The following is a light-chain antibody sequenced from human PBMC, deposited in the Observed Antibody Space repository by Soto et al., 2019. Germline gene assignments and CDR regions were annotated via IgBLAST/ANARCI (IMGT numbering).Light chain of an antibody. Sequence: QSVLTQPPSVSGAPGQRVTISCTGSSSNIGAGYDVHWYQQLPGTAPKLLIYGNSNRPSGVPDRFSGSKSVTSASLAITGLQAEDEADYYFHSYDSRLSGVVFGGGTKLTVL. V-gene: IGLV1-40*01. CDR1: SSNIGAGYD. CDR2: GNS. CDR3: HSYDSRLSGVV. J-gene: IGLJ2*01.